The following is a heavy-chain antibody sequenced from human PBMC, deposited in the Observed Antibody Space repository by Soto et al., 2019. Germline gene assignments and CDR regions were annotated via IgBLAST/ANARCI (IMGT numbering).Heavy chain of an antibody. D-gene: IGHD3-22*01. CDR1: GFTFSSYE. CDR2: ISSSGSTI. Sequence: TGGSLRLSCAASGFTFSSYEMNWVRQAPGKGLEWVSYISSSGSTIYYADSVKGRFTISRDNAKNSLYLQMDSLGVEDTGVYYCATPYYYNHWGPGTLVTVSS. V-gene: IGHV3-48*03. J-gene: IGHJ5*02. CDR3: ATPYYYNH.